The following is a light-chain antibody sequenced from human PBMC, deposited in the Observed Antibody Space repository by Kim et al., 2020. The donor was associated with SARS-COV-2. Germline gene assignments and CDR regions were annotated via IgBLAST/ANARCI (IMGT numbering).Light chain of an antibody. J-gene: IGKJ2*01. CDR3: QQYVTSLYT. V-gene: IGKV3-20*01. Sequence: EIVLAQSPGTLSLSPGERATLSCRATQSVGRSYLAWYQLKPGQAPRLLIYGASVRATGVPDRFSGSASGTDFTLTISRLEPEDFALYYCQQYVTSLYTLGQGTKLEI. CDR2: GAS. CDR1: QSVGRSY.